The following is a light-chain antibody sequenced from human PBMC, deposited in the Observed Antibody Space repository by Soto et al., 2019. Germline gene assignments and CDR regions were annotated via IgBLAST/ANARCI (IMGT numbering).Light chain of an antibody. CDR1: QSISSW. CDR3: QQYNSYPIT. V-gene: IGKV1-5*03. CDR2: KAS. J-gene: IGKJ5*01. Sequence: DIQMTQSPSTLSASLRDRVTITCLASQSISSWLAWYQQKPGKAPKLLIYKASSLESGVPSRFSGSGSGTEFTLTISSLQPDDFATYYCQQYNSYPITFGQGTRLEIK.